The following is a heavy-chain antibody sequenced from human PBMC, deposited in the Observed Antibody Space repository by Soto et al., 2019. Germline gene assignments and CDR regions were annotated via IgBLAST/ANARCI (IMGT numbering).Heavy chain of an antibody. V-gene: IGHV3-23*01. Sequence: GGSLSLSCAASGFHFSSYGMSWVRQATGKGLEWVPAISGRGGSTYYADSVKGRFTISRDNYKNTLYLQMNSLRGEDTAVSYCAKDAADTAPSSYDDYGMDVWGQGTTVTVSS. J-gene: IGHJ6*02. CDR3: AKDAADTAPSSYDDYGMDV. CDR2: ISGRGGST. D-gene: IGHD5-18*01. CDR1: GFHFSSYG.